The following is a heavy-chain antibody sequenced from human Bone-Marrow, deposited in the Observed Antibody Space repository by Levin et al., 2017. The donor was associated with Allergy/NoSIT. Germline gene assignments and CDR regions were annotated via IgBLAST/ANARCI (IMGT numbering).Heavy chain of an antibody. CDR2: ISSSGSTI. J-gene: IGHJ4*02. CDR1: GFTFSDYY. CDR3: ARAILDDFWSGYYWLVVSPHFDY. Sequence: PGGSLRLSCAASGFTFSDYYMSWIRQAPGKGLEWVSYISSSGSTIYYADSVKGRFTISRDNAKNSLYLQMNSLRAEDTAVYYCARAILDDFWSGYYWLVVSPHFDYWGQGTLVTVSS. V-gene: IGHV3-11*01. D-gene: IGHD3-3*01.